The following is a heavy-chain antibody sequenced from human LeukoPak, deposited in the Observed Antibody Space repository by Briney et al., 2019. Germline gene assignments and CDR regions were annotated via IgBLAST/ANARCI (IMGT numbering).Heavy chain of an antibody. CDR3: ARLAHSSGYYYGMDV. D-gene: IGHD3-22*01. CDR1: GFTVSSNY. V-gene: IGHV3-66*01. J-gene: IGHJ6*02. Sequence: PGGSLRLSCAASGFTVSSNYMSWVRQAPGKGLEWVSAIYSGGSTYYADSVKGRFTISRDNSKNTLYLQMNSLRAEDTAVYYCARLAHSSGYYYGMDVWGQGTTVTVPS. CDR2: IYSGGST.